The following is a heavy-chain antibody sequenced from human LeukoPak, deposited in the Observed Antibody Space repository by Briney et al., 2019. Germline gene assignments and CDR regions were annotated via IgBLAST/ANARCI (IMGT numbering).Heavy chain of an antibody. V-gene: IGHV4-31*03. CDR3: ARDTLLYDSSGYYHYYGMDV. Sequence: LSETLSLTCTVSGVSISSGGYYWSWIRQHPGKGLEWIGYIYYSGSTYYNPSLKSRFTISVDTSKNQFSLKLSSVTAADTAVYYCARDTLLYDSSGYYHYYGMDVWGQGTTVTVSS. CDR2: IYYSGST. J-gene: IGHJ6*02. CDR1: GVSISSGGYY. D-gene: IGHD3-22*01.